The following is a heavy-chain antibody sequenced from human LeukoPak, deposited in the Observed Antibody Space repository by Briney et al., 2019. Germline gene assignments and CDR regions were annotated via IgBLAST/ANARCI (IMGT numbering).Heavy chain of an antibody. CDR1: GYTFTDYY. CDR3: ARGDFVLLD. J-gene: IGHJ4*02. Sequence: ASVNVSCKASGYTFTDYYMHWVRQAPGQGLEWMGWINPNSGGTNYAQKLQGRVTMTRDTSISTAYMELSRLRSDDTAVYYCARGDFVLLDWGQGTLVSVSS. V-gene: IGHV1-2*02. CDR2: INPNSGGT. D-gene: IGHD3-3*01.